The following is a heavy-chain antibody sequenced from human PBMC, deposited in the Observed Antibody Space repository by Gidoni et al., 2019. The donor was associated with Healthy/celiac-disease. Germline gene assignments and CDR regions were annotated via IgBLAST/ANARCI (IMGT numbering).Heavy chain of an antibody. J-gene: IGHJ3*02. CDR1: AFPFRSYG. V-gene: IGHV3-33*01. CDR3: ARAYSSGWYDAFDI. CDR2: IWYDGSNK. Sequence: QLQLVVSEGGVVQPGSSRRLSCAASAFPFRSYGMHWVRQAPGKGLEGVAVIWYDGSNKYYADSVKGRFTISRDNSKNTLYLQMNSLRAEDTAVYYCARAYSSGWYDAFDIWGQGTMVTVFS. D-gene: IGHD6-19*01.